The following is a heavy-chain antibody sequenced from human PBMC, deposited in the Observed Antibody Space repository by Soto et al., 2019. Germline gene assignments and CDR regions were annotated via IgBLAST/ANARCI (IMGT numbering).Heavy chain of an antibody. CDR3: AKGRGRGYTQVTGYFDY. D-gene: IGHD1-1*01. J-gene: IGHJ4*02. CDR1: GFTFSSYG. Sequence: QVQLVESGGGVVQPGRSLRLSCAASGFTFSSYGMHWVRQAPGKGLEWVAVISYDGSNKYYADSVKGRFTISRDNSKNTRYLQMNSLRAEDTAVYYCAKGRGRGYTQVTGYFDYWGQGTLVTVSS. V-gene: IGHV3-30*18. CDR2: ISYDGSNK.